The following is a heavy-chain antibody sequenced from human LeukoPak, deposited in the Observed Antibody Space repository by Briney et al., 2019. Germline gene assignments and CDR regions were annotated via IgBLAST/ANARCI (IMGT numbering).Heavy chain of an antibody. CDR2: INHSGST. J-gene: IGHJ5*02. CDR3: ARESAPVYYDSRLNWFDP. V-gene: IGHV4-34*01. D-gene: IGHD3-22*01. CDR1: GGSFSGYY. Sequence: PSETLSLTCAVYGGSFSGYYWSWIRQPPGKGLEWIGEINHSGSTNYNPSLKSRVTISVDTSKNQFSLKLSSVTAADTAVYYCARESAPVYYDSRLNWFDPWGQGTLVTVSS.